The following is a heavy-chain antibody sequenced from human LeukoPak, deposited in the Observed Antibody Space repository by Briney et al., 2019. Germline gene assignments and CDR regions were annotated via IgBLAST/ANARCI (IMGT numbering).Heavy chain of an antibody. CDR3: ASGRGLGY. J-gene: IGHJ4*02. CDR1: GFNFWRFW. CDR2: IREDGNEK. D-gene: IGHD1-14*01. V-gene: IGHV3-7*01. Sequence: GSLRLSCAGSGFNFWRFWMNLARQASGKGLEWVANIREDGNEKYYVDSVKGRFTISGDNAKNSLYLQMNSLRAEDTAVYYCASGRGLGYWGQGTLVTVSS.